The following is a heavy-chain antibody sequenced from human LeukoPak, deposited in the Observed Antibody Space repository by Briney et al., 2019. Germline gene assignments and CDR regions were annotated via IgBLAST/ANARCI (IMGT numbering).Heavy chain of an antibody. CDR2: ISGSGGST. V-gene: IGHV3-23*01. CDR1: GFTFSSYA. J-gene: IGHJ4*02. Sequence: GGSLRLSCAASGFTFSSYAMSWVRQAPGKGLEWVSAISGSGGSTYYADSVKGRFTISRDNSKNTLYLQMNSLRAEDTAVYYCAKGSHYYDSSGYYYPSWYWGQGTLVTVSS. CDR3: AKGSHYYDSSGYYYPSWY. D-gene: IGHD3-22*01.